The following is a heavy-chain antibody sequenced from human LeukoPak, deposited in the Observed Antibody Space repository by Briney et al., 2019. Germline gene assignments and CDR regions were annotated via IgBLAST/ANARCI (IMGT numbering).Heavy chain of an antibody. CDR3: AREMKDYYDSSGYYYELPDY. V-gene: IGHV3-48*04. J-gene: IGHJ4*02. D-gene: IGHD3-22*01. CDR1: GFTFSSYS. Sequence: GGSLRLSCAASGFTFSSYSMNWVRQAPGKGLEWVSYISSSSSTIYYADSVKGRFTISRDNAKNSLYLQMNSLRAEDTAVYYCAREMKDYYDSSGYYYELPDYWGQGTLVTVSS. CDR2: ISSSSSTI.